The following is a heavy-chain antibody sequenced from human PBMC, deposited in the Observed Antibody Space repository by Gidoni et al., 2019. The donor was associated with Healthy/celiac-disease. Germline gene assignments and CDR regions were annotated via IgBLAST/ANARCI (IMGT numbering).Heavy chain of an antibody. D-gene: IGHD3-22*01. J-gene: IGHJ5*02. CDR2: LYTSGST. V-gene: IGHV4-4*07. CDR3: AREMYYYDSSGYFFNWFDP. CDR1: GGSISSYY. Sequence: QVQLQESGPGLVKPSETLSLTCTVSGGSISSYYWSWIRQPAGKGLEWIGRLYTSGSTNYNPSLKSRVTMSVDTSKNRFSLKLSSVTAADTAMYYCAREMYYYDSSGYFFNWFDPWGQGTLVTVSS.